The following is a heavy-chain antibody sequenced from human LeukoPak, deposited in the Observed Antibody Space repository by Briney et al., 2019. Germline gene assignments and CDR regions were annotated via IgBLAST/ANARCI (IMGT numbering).Heavy chain of an antibody. CDR3: ARAGIWDYSDSSGYHNGAFDI. J-gene: IGHJ3*02. CDR1: GYTFTSYG. D-gene: IGHD3-22*01. CDR2: INPNSGGT. Sequence: ASVKVSCKASGYTFTSYGISWVRQAPGQGLEWMGWINPNSGGTNYAQKFQDRVTMTRDTSITTAYMELSRLRSDDTAVYYCARAGIWDYSDSSGYHNGAFDIWGQGAMVTVSS. V-gene: IGHV1-2*02.